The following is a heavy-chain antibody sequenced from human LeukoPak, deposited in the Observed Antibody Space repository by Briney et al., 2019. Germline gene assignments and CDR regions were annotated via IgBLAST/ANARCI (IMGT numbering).Heavy chain of an antibody. CDR2: INTNSGGT. V-gene: IGHV1-2*02. Sequence: GASVKVSCKASGYTFTGYYMHWVRQAPGPGLEWMGWINTNSGGTNYAQKFQGRVTMTRDKSISTAYMELSRLRSDDTAVYYCARTLGYCSGGSCHTPLDPWGQGTLVTVSS. CDR1: GYTFTGYY. CDR3: ARTLGYCSGGSCHTPLDP. J-gene: IGHJ5*02. D-gene: IGHD2-15*01.